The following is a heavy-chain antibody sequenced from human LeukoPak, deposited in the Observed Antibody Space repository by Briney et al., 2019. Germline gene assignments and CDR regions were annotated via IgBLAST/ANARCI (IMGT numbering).Heavy chain of an antibody. CDR2: ISSSGSTI. V-gene: IGHV3-11*01. D-gene: IGHD3-3*01. Sequence: GGSLRLPCAASGFTFSDYYMSWIRQAPGKGLEWVSYISSSGSTIYYADSVKGRFTISRDNAKNSLYLQMNSLRAEDTAVYYCASTVDFWSGFDYWGQGTLVTVSS. CDR1: GFTFSDYY. J-gene: IGHJ4*02. CDR3: ASTVDFWSGFDY.